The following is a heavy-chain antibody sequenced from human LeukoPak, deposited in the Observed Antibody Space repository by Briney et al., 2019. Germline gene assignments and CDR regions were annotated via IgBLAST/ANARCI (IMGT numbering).Heavy chain of an antibody. CDR3: AKCDNGVGATRGDDAFDI. J-gene: IGHJ3*02. V-gene: IGHV3-23*01. CDR1: GFTFSSYA. Sequence: GGSLRLPCAASGFTFSSYAMSWVRQAPGKGLEWVSAISGSGGSTYYADSVKGRFTISRDNSKNTLYLQMNSLRAEDTAVYYCAKCDNGVGATRGDDAFDIWGQGTMVTVSS. CDR2: ISGSGGST. D-gene: IGHD1-26*01.